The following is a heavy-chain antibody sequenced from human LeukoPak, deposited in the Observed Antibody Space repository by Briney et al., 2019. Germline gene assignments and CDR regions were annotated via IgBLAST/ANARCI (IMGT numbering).Heavy chain of an antibody. V-gene: IGHV3-74*01. Sequence: PVGSLSLSCAASRFTFSSYWMHCVRQAPGKGLVWVSRINSDGSRTSYAGSVKGRFTISRDNSKNTLYLQMNSLRAEDTAVYYCARGVLNWFDPWGQGTLVTVSS. CDR3: ARGVLNWFDP. CDR1: RFTFSSYW. D-gene: IGHD6-13*01. CDR2: INSDGSRT. J-gene: IGHJ5*02.